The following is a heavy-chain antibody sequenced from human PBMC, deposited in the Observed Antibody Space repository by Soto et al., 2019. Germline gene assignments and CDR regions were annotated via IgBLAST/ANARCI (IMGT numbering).Heavy chain of an antibody. D-gene: IGHD6-19*01. CDR3: AGDAGYTSGWDNWFDP. CDR2: ISFDGTNI. Sequence: LRLSCTASGFTFSHHAMHWVRQAPGKGLEWLAVISFDGTNIYYSDSLKGRFTISRDNSNDTLFLQMTSLRTDDTAIYYCAGDAGYTSGWDNWFDPWGQGTLVTVSS. V-gene: IGHV3-30-3*01. J-gene: IGHJ5*02. CDR1: GFTFSHHA.